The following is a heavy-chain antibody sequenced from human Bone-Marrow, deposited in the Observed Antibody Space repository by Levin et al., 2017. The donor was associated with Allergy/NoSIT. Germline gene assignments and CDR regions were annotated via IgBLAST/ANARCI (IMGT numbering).Heavy chain of an antibody. CDR2: IYYSGST. Sequence: SETLSLTCTVSGGSISSSSYYWGWIRQPPGKGLEWIGSIYYSGSTYYNPSLKSRVTISVDTSKNQFSLKLSSVTAADTAVYYCARGPAFYDFWSGLPGGFDPWGQGTLVTVSS. CDR3: ARGPAFYDFWSGLPGGFDP. D-gene: IGHD3-3*01. J-gene: IGHJ5*02. CDR1: GGSISSSSYY. V-gene: IGHV4-39*07.